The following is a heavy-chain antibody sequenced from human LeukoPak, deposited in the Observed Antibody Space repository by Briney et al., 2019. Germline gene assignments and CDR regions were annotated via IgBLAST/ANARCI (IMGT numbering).Heavy chain of an antibody. D-gene: IGHD3-3*01. Sequence: ASVKVSCKASGYTFSNYAINWVRQAPGQGLEWMGWVSTYNANTKYAQKLQGRVTMTTDTSTTTAHMELRSLRSDDTAVYYCARNLAITTPPGDYWGQGTLVTVSS. CDR3: ARNLAITTPPGDY. CDR1: GYTFSNYA. V-gene: IGHV1-18*01. J-gene: IGHJ4*02. CDR2: VSTYNANT.